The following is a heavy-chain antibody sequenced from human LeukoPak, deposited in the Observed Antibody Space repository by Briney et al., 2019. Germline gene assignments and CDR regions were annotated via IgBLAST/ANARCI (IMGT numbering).Heavy chain of an antibody. CDR3: ARARGCYSGDCYADY. V-gene: IGHV5-10-1*04. Sequence: GESLKISCKGSGYRFNSYWISWVRQMPGKGLEWMGRIDPSDSYTNYSPSFQGQVTISADKTISTAYLQWSSLKASDSAMYYCARARGCYSGDCYADYWGQGTLVTVSS. CDR1: GYRFNSYW. D-gene: IGHD2-21*02. CDR2: IDPSDSYT. J-gene: IGHJ4*02.